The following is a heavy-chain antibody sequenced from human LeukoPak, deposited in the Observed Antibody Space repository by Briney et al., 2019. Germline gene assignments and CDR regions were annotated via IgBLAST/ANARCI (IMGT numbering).Heavy chain of an antibody. V-gene: IGHV4-38-2*02. CDR1: GYSISSGYY. CDR3: ARARNYYDSSDYYFEGDAFDI. D-gene: IGHD3-22*01. CDR2: IYHSGST. J-gene: IGHJ3*02. Sequence: SETLSLTCTVSGYSISSGYYWGWIRQPPGKGLEWIGSIYHSGSTYYNPSLKSRVTISVDTSKNQFSLKLSSVTAADTAVYFCARARNYYDSSDYYFEGDAFDIWGQGTMVSVSS.